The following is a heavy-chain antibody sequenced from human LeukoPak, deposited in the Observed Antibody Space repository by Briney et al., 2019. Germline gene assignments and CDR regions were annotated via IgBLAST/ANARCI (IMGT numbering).Heavy chain of an antibody. Sequence: ASVKVSCKASGYTFTGYYMHWVRQAPGQGLEWMGWINPNSGGTNYAQKFQGRVTMTRDTSISTAYMELSRLRSDDTAVYYCARDPGGGRDIVVYHWFDPWGQGTHLTVSS. CDR1: GYTFTGYY. CDR2: INPNSGGT. CDR3: ARDPGGGRDIVVYHWFDP. D-gene: IGHD2-15*01. V-gene: IGHV1-2*02. J-gene: IGHJ5*02.